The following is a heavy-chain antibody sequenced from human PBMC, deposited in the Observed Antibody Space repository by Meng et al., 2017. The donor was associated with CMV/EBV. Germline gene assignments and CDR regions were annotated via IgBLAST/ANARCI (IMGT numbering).Heavy chain of an antibody. CDR2: INHSGST. CDR3: ARGGSWFDP. Sequence: QLPLQHRRAVLVKPSEPPALTCAVYGWSFSGYYWSWIRQPPGKGLEWIGEINHSGSTNYTPSLKSRVTISVATSKNQFSLKLSSVTAADTAVYYCARGGSWFDPWGQGTLVTVS. CDR1: GWSFSGYY. J-gene: IGHJ5*02. V-gene: IGHV4-34*01.